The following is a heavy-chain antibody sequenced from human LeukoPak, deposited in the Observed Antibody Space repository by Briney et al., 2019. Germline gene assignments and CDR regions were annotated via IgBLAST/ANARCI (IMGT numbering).Heavy chain of an antibody. J-gene: IGHJ5*02. CDR2: MSPNSGNT. Sequence: ASVKVSCKASGYTFTSYDINWVRQATGQGLEWMGWMSPNSGNTGYAQKFQGRVTMTRNTSISTAYMELSSLRSEDTAVYYCARGSYSSGWYPSWGQGTLVTVSS. CDR1: GYTFTSYD. CDR3: ARGSYSSGWYPS. D-gene: IGHD6-19*01. V-gene: IGHV1-8*01.